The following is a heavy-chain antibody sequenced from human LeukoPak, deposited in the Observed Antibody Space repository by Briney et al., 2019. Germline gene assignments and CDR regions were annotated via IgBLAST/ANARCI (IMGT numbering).Heavy chain of an antibody. CDR2: ITASSTAI. Sequence: PGGSLRLSCAASGFTFNTYTMNWVRQAPGKGLEWVSSITASSTAIYSADSVKGRFTISRDNAKNFLYLQMNSLRAEDTAFYYCARAHCSGGSCYTDYWGQGTLVTVSS. CDR1: GFTFNTYT. J-gene: IGHJ4*02. CDR3: ARAHCSGGSCYTDY. D-gene: IGHD2-15*01. V-gene: IGHV3-21*04.